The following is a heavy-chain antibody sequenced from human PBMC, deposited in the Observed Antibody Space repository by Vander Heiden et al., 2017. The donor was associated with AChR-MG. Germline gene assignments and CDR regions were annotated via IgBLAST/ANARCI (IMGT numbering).Heavy chain of an antibody. Sequence: EVQLVESGGGLVQPGGSLRLSCAASGFIVSTNYMSWVRQASGKRLEWVSVIYSGGNTYYADSVKGRFTIYRDNSKNTVYLQMNSMRAEDTALYYCVKGQAGATSYYFDHWGQGRQVTVSS. CDR1: GFIVSTNY. CDR3: VKGQAGATSYYFDH. V-gene: IGHV3-66*01. D-gene: IGHD6-13*01. CDR2: IYSGGNT. J-gene: IGHJ4*02.